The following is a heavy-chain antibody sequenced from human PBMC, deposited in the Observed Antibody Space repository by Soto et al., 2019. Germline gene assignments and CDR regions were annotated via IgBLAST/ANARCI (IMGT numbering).Heavy chain of an antibody. V-gene: IGHV4-34*01. CDR2: INHSGST. D-gene: IGHD3-22*01. CDR3: ARSRDYYDSTGYYGPLEYFQH. J-gene: IGHJ1*01. CDR1: GGSFSGYY. Sequence: LSLTCAVYGGSFSGYYWSWIRQPPGKGLEWIGEINHSGSTNYNPSLKSRDTISVDTSKNQFSLKLSSVTATDTAVYYCARSRDYYDSTGYYGPLEYFQHWGQGPLGTVSS.